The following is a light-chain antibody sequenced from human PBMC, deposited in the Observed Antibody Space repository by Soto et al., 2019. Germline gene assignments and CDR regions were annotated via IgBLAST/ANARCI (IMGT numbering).Light chain of an antibody. Sequence: DIQMTQSPSTLSASVGDRVTITCRSSQRFSICLAWYQQNPGNAPTLHIYKASSLDSEVQSRFSGSGSGTEFTLTISSLQPDDFATYYCQQYSTYTPRTFGQGTKVDIK. V-gene: IGKV1-5*03. J-gene: IGKJ1*01. CDR3: QQYSTYTPRT. CDR1: QRFSIC. CDR2: KAS.